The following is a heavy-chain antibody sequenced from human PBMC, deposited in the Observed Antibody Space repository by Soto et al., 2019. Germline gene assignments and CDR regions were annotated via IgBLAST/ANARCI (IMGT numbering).Heavy chain of an antibody. V-gene: IGHV3-49*03. CDR3: TRDCSGGSCYSEGYYYYYMDV. CDR2: IRSKAYGGTT. D-gene: IGHD2-15*01. J-gene: IGHJ6*03. Sequence: GGSLRLSCTASGFTFGDYAMSWFRQAPGKGLEWVGFIRSKAYGGTTEYAASVKGRFTISRDDSKSIAYLQMNSLKTEDTAVYYCTRDCSGGSCYSEGYYYYYMDVWGKGTTVTVSS. CDR1: GFTFGDYA.